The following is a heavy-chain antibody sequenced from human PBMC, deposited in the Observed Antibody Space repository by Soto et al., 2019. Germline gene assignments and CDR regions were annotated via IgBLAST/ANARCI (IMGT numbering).Heavy chain of an antibody. CDR3: AKDRHQWLPSPFVVQKYFQH. J-gene: IGHJ1*01. V-gene: IGHV3-30*18. CDR1: GFTFSSYG. Sequence: GGSLRLSCAASGFTFSSYGMHWVRQAPGKGLEGVAVISYDGSNKYYADSVKGRFTISRDNSKNTLYLQMNSLRAEDTAVYYCAKDRHQWLPSPFVVQKYFQHWGQGT. CDR2: ISYDGSNK. D-gene: IGHD6-19*01.